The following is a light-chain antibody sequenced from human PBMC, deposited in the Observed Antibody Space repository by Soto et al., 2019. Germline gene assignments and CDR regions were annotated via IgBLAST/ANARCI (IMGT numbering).Light chain of an antibody. V-gene: IGLV2-14*01. CDR3: SSYTSSSTYV. Sequence: QSALTQPASVSGSPGQSITISCTGTSSDVGGYNYVSWYQQHPGKAPKLMIYDVSNRPSGVSNRFSGSKSGNTASLTISGHQAEDEADYYCSSYTSSSTYVFGAGTKLIVL. CDR2: DVS. CDR1: SSDVGGYNY. J-gene: IGLJ1*01.